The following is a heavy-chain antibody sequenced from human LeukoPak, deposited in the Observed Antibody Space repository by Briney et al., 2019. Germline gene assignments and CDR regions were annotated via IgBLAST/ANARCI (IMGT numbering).Heavy chain of an antibody. V-gene: IGHV4-38-2*01. CDR1: GYTISSGYF. CDR3: VRSNTLQGVDV. Sequence: PSETLSLTCAVSGYTISSGYFWCWIWQSPGKGLEWIGSFSHRGGTYYNPSLQSRVTISIDTSKNQFSLRLNSVTAADTAVYYCVRSNTLQGVDVWGKGTTVTVSS. J-gene: IGHJ6*04. CDR2: FSHRGGT.